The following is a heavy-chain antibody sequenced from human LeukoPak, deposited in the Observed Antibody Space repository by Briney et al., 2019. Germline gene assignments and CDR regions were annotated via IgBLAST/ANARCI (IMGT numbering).Heavy chain of an antibody. J-gene: IGHJ3*02. V-gene: IGHV4-59*01. CDR1: GGSISSYY. D-gene: IGHD4-17*01. CDR3: ARAQTTVTQGPDAFDI. Sequence: SETLSLTCTVSGGSISSYYWSWIRQPPGKGLEWIGYIYYSGSTNYNPSLKSRVTISVDTSKNQFSLKLSSVTAADTAVYYCARAQTTVTQGPDAFDIWGQGTMVTVSS. CDR2: IYYSGST.